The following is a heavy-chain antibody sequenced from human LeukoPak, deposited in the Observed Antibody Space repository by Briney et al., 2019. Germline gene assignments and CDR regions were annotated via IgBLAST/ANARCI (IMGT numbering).Heavy chain of an antibody. V-gene: IGHV1-2*02. Sequence: EALVKVSCKASGYTFTDYYMNWVRQAPGQGLEWMGWIHPNSGGTNYAQKFQGRVTMTRDTSISTAYMELSRLTFDDTAVYYCGRKSASRKTSEFDYWGQGTLVTVSS. CDR1: GYTFTDYY. D-gene: IGHD2-2*01. J-gene: IGHJ4*02. CDR3: GRKSASRKTSEFDY. CDR2: IHPNSGGT.